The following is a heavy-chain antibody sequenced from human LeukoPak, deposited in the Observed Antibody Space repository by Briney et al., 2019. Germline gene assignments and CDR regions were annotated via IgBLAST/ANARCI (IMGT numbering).Heavy chain of an antibody. CDR1: GASISSYY. V-gene: IGHV4-59*08. J-gene: IGHJ5*01. Sequence: SETLSLTCTVSGASISSYYWTWIRQPPGKGLEWIGYIHYSGDTKCNPSLKSRVTISVDTSKNQVSLQLNSVTAADTAVYYCAGYCGGGSCADSWGQEFWSPSPQ. CDR3: AGYCGGGSCADS. D-gene: IGHD2-15*01. CDR2: IHYSGDT.